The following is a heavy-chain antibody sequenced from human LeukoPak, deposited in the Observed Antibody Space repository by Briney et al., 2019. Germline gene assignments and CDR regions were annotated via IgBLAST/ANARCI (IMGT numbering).Heavy chain of an antibody. J-gene: IGHJ4*02. V-gene: IGHV3-23*01. Sequence: GGSLRLSCAASGFTFSSYGMHWVRQAPGKGLEWLSGVSPPGGGTYYADSVKGRFTISRDDSKNTLSLQMNSLRVEDTAVYYCARDLAWGAFDYWGQGTLVTVSS. D-gene: IGHD7-27*01. CDR1: GFTFSSYG. CDR2: VSPPGGGT. CDR3: ARDLAWGAFDY.